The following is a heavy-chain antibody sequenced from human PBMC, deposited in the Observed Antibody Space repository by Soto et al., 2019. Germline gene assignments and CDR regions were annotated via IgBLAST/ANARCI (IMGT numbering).Heavy chain of an antibody. D-gene: IGHD2-2*01. J-gene: IGHJ6*02. CDR3: ARAYAGQLPRRADYYDAMDV. Sequence: EVQLVESGGGVVQPGRSLRLSCAASGFTFSTYDMHWVRQATGKGLEWVSAIGAAGDPYYSGYVKGRFTISRENAKSSLSLQMNSLRVGDTAVYYCARAYAGQLPRRADYYDAMDVWGPGTPVTVSS. CDR2: IGAAGDP. CDR1: GFTFSTYD. V-gene: IGHV3-13*05.